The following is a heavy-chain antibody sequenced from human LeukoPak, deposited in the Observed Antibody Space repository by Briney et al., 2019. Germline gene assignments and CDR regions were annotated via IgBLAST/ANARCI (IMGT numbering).Heavy chain of an antibody. Sequence: GGSLRLSCAASGFTFSSYVMSWVRQAPGKGLEWVANIKQDGVEKYYVDSVKGRFTISRDNAKNSLYLQINRLSAEDTAVYSCARVPDYDFWGGYSYYFDYWGQGTVVTVSS. D-gene: IGHD3-3*01. J-gene: IGHJ4*02. CDR2: IKQDGVEK. CDR3: ARVPDYDFWGGYSYYFDY. CDR1: GFTFSSYV. V-gene: IGHV3-7*01.